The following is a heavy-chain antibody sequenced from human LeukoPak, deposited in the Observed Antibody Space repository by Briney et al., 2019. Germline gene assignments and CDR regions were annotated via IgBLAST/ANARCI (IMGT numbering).Heavy chain of an antibody. CDR1: GFTFSNYG. CDR2: IWYDGSNE. CDR3: ARGSQSTWGFFAY. V-gene: IGHV3-33*01. D-gene: IGHD1-1*01. J-gene: IGHJ4*02. Sequence: GGSLRLSCAASGFTFSNYGVHWVRQAPGKGLQWVAVIWYDGSNEYYTGSVKGRFTISRDNVHNTLYPQMNSLRAEDTAVYYCARGSQSTWGFFAYWGQGTRVTVSS.